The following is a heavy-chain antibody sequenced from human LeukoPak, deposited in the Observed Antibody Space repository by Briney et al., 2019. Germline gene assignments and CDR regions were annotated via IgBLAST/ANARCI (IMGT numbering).Heavy chain of an antibody. Sequence: SQTLSLTCTVSGGSISSSSYYWGWIRQPPGKGLEWIGSIYYSGSTYYNPSLKSRVTISVDTSKSQFSLKLSYVTAADTAVYYCARKILGAASTWGQGTLVTVSS. CDR1: GGSISSSSYY. CDR2: IYYSGST. CDR3: ARKILGAAST. V-gene: IGHV4-39*01. J-gene: IGHJ4*02. D-gene: IGHD6-13*01.